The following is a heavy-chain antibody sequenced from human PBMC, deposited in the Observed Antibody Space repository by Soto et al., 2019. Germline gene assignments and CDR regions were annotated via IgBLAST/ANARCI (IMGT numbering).Heavy chain of an antibody. CDR2: ISYDGSNK. Sequence: GGSLRLSCAASGFTFSSDGMHWVRRAPGKGLEWVAVISYDGSNKYYADSVKGRFTISRDNSKNTLYLQMNSLRAEDTAVYYCAKDLDIVATNYFDYWGQGTLVTVSS. CDR3: AKDLDIVATNYFDY. J-gene: IGHJ4*02. CDR1: GFTFSSDG. V-gene: IGHV3-30*18. D-gene: IGHD5-12*01.